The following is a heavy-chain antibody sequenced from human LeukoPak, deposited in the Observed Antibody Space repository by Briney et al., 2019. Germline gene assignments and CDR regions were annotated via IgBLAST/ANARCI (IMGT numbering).Heavy chain of an antibody. CDR2: IYHSGST. Sequence: PSETLSLTCTVSGYSISSGYYGGWIRPPPGKGQEWIGSIYHSGSTYYNPSLKSRVTISVDTSKNQFSLKLSSVTAADTAVYYCARETLGAAPKQNYYYYMDVWGKGTTVTVSS. V-gene: IGHV4-38-2*02. CDR1: GYSISSGYY. J-gene: IGHJ6*03. CDR3: ARETLGAAPKQNYYYYMDV. D-gene: IGHD6-6*01.